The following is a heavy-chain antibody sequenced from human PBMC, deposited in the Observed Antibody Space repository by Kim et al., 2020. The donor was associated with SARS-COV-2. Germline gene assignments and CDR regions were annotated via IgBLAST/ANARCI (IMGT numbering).Heavy chain of an antibody. CDR2: ST. D-gene: IGHD2-21*02. V-gene: IGHV4-59*01. Sequence: STNYNPSLKSRVTISVDTSKNQFSLKLSSVTAADTAVYYCARDGGDLFDYWGQGTLVTVSS. J-gene: IGHJ4*02. CDR3: ARDGGDLFDY.